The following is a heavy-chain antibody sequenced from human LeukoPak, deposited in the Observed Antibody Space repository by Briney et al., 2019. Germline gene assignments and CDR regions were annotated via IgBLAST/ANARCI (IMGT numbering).Heavy chain of an antibody. D-gene: IGHD5-12*01. CDR2: IRSKTDGGTT. Sequence: GGSLRLSCAASGFTFSKAWMNWVRQAPGKGLEWVGRIRSKTDGGTTDYAAPAKGRFTISRDDSKNTLYLQMSSLKTEDTAVYYSNIEGTLRLSGGFDFWGQGILVIVSS. CDR3: NIEGTLRLSGGFDF. CDR1: GFTFSKAW. V-gene: IGHV3-15*07. J-gene: IGHJ4*02.